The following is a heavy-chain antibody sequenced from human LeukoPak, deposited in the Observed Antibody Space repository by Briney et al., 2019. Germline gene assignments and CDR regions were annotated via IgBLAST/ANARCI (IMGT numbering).Heavy chain of an antibody. Sequence: GGSLRLSCAASGFTFSSYAMSWVRQAPGKGLEWVSAISGSGGSTYYADSVKGRFTISRDNSKNTLYLQMNSLRAEDTAVYYCAKDSAGYSSGWYGYWGQGTLVTVSS. CDR1: GFTFSSYA. CDR3: AKDSAGYSSGWYGY. D-gene: IGHD6-19*01. V-gene: IGHV3-23*01. J-gene: IGHJ4*02. CDR2: ISGSGGST.